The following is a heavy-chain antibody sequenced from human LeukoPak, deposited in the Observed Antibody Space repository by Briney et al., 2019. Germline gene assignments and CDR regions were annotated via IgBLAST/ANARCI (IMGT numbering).Heavy chain of an antibody. J-gene: IGHJ6*02. D-gene: IGHD3-9*01. V-gene: IGHV1-8*01. CDR2: MNPNSGNT. Sequence: ASVKVFCKASGYTFTSYDINWVRQATGQGLEWMGWMNPNSGNTGYAQKFQGRVTMTRNTSISTAYMELSSLRSEDTAVYYCARGSYFDWLLIRYYGMDVWGQGTTVTVSS. CDR1: GYTFTSYD. CDR3: ARGSYFDWLLIRYYGMDV.